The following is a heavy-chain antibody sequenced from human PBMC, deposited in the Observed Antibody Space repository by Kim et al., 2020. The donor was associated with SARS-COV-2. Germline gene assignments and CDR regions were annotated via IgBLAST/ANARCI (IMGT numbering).Heavy chain of an antibody. CDR1: GGSISSSSYY. CDR2: IYYSGST. V-gene: IGHV4-39*01. CDR3: AWPGNYYYGMDV. D-gene: IGHD1-26*01. J-gene: IGHJ6*02. Sequence: SETLSLTCTVSGGSISSSSYYWGWIRQPPGKGLEWIGSIYYSGSTYYNPSLKSRVTISVDTSKDQFSLKLSSVTAADTAVYYCAWPGNYYYGMDVWGQGTTVTVSS.